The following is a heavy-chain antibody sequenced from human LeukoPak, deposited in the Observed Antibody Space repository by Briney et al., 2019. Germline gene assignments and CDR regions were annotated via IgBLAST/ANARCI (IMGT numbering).Heavy chain of an antibody. Sequence: GGSLTLSCAASGFSFSSYAMHWVRQAPGKGLEWVAVISYDGSNKYYADSVKGRFTISRDNSKNTLYLQMNSLRAEDTAAYYCARGRGVDCGDYTGDAFDIWGQGTMVTVSS. CDR1: GFSFSSYA. CDR3: ARGRGVDCGDYTGDAFDI. V-gene: IGHV3-30-3*01. D-gene: IGHD4-17*01. CDR2: ISYDGSNK. J-gene: IGHJ3*02.